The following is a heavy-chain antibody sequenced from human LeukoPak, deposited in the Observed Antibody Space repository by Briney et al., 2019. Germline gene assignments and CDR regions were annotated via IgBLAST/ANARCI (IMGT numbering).Heavy chain of an antibody. CDR3: AKDAPNWFDP. V-gene: IGHV3-9*01. Sequence: PGGSLRLSCAASGFTFDDYAMHWVRQAPGKGLEWVSGISWNSSSIGYADSVKGRFTISRDNAKNSLYLQMNSLRAEDTALYYCAKDAPNWFDPWGQGTLVTVSS. J-gene: IGHJ5*02. CDR1: GFTFDDYA. CDR2: ISWNSSSI.